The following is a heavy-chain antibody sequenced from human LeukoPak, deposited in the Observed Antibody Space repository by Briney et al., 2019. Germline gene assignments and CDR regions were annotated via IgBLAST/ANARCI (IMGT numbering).Heavy chain of an antibody. J-gene: IGHJ4*02. Sequence: GESLRLSCAASGFTFINHWMHWVRQAPGKGLLWVSRITSDGSSTVYADPVRGRFTISRDNAKNTLYLQMNSLRAEDTAVYYCIRSSGWPDYWGQGTLVTVSS. V-gene: IGHV3-74*01. CDR1: GFTFINHW. D-gene: IGHD6-19*01. CDR3: IRSSGWPDY. CDR2: ITSDGSST.